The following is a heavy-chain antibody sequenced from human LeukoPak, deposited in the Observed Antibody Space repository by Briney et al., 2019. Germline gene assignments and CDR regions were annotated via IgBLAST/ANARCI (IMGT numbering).Heavy chain of an antibody. CDR2: ISGAGT. V-gene: IGHV3-23*01. CDR1: GFTFTNYA. CDR3: AKGSTQITPSWFDP. Sequence: GGSLRLSCAASGFTFTNYAMTWVRQAPGKGLEWVSSISGAGTYYAESVKGRFTISRDISRNTLYLQLNSLRAEDTAIYSCAKGSTQITPSWFDPWGQGTLVTVSP. D-gene: IGHD3-16*01. J-gene: IGHJ5*02.